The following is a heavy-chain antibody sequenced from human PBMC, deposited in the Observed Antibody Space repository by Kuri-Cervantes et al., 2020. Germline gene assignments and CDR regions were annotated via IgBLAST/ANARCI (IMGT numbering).Heavy chain of an antibody. J-gene: IGHJ6*02. CDR1: GFTFSSYG. D-gene: IGHD3-10*01. CDR2: IWYDGSNK. CDR3: ARGVLWFGAQAERVDYYYGMDV. V-gene: IGHV3-33*01. Sequence: LSLTCAASGFTFSSYGMHWVRQAPGKGLEWVAVIWYDGSNKYYADSVKGRFTISRDNSKNTLYLQMNSLRAEDTAVYYCARGVLWFGAQAERVDYYYGMDVWGQGTTVTVSS.